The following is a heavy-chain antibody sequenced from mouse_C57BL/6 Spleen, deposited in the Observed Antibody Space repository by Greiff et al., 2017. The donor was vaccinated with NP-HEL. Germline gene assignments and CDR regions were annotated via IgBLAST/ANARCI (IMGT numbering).Heavy chain of an antibody. CDR2: IDPSGSYT. J-gene: IGHJ1*03. CDR3: ERGRWDGYFDD. Sequence: QVHVKQPGAELVMPGASVKLSCKASGYTFTSYWMHWVKQRPGQGLEWIGEIDPSGSYTNYNEKFKGKSTLTVDKPSSTAYMQLSSLTSEDSAVYYCERGRWDGYFDDWGTGTTVTVSA. V-gene: IGHV1-69*01. CDR1: GYTFTSYW. D-gene: IGHD4-1*01.